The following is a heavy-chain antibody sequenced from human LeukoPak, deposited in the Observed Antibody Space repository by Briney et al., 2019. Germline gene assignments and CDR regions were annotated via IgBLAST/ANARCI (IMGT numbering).Heavy chain of an antibody. CDR2: ISSSGSTI. V-gene: IGHV3-48*03. CDR3: ARDHLSSGSSPDYYYYYYMDV. CDR1: GFTFSSYE. D-gene: IGHD6-19*01. Sequence: GGSLRLSCAASGFTFSSYEMNWVRQAPGKGLEWVSYISSSGSTIYYADSVKGRFIISRDNAKNTLYLQMNSLRAEDTAVYYCARDHLSSGSSPDYYYYYYMDVWGKGTTVTISS. J-gene: IGHJ6*03.